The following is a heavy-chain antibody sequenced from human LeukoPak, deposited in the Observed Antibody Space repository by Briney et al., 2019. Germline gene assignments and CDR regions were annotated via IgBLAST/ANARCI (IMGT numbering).Heavy chain of an antibody. J-gene: IGHJ4*02. V-gene: IGHV3-66*01. D-gene: IGHD5-24*01. CDR2: IYSGGST. Sequence: PGGSLSLSCAASGFTYSSNYMSGVRQAPGKGLEWVSVIYSGGSTYYADSVKGRFTISRDNSKNTLYLQMTSLRAEDTAVYFCARDGDGYNSPFDYWGQGTLVTVSS. CDR3: ARDGDGYNSPFDY. CDR1: GFTYSSNY.